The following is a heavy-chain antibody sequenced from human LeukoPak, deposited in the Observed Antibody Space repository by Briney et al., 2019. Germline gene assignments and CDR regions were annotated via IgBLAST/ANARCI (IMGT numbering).Heavy chain of an antibody. CDR1: GYSISSGYY. D-gene: IGHD5-12*01. V-gene: IGHV4-38-2*02. Sequence: SETLSLTCTVSGYSISSGYYWGWIRQPPGKGLEWIGSIYHSGSTYYNPSLKSRVTISVDTSKNQFSLKLSSVTAADTAVYYCASSSTGYGFDDAFDIWGQGTMVTVSS. CDR2: IYHSGST. J-gene: IGHJ3*02. CDR3: ASSSTGYGFDDAFDI.